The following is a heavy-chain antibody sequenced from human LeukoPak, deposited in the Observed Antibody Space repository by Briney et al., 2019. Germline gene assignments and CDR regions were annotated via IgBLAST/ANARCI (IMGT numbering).Heavy chain of an antibody. V-gene: IGHV3-21*01. CDR3: ARNGWVDY. CDR2: IGSISTYI. CDR1: GFTFSSYD. D-gene: IGHD1-26*01. J-gene: IGHJ4*02. Sequence: TGGSLRLSCAASGFTFSSYDMNWVRQAPGKGLEWDSSIGSISTYIYYADSVKGRFTISRDNAKNSLYLQMNSLRAEDTAVYYCARNGWVDYWGQGTLVTVSS.